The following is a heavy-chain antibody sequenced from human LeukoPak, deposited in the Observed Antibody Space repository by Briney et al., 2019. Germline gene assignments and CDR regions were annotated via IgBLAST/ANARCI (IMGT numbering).Heavy chain of an antibody. V-gene: IGHV3-30-3*01. J-gene: IGHJ3*02. D-gene: IGHD3-22*01. Sequence: PGGSLRLSCAASGFTFSSYAMHWVRQAPGKGLEWVAVISYDGSNKYYADSVKGRFTISRDNSKNTLYLQMNSLRAEDTAVYYCAKDRESYYDNGLSFDGFDIWGQGTMVTVSS. CDR3: AKDRESYYDNGLSFDGFDI. CDR1: GFTFSSYA. CDR2: ISYDGSNK.